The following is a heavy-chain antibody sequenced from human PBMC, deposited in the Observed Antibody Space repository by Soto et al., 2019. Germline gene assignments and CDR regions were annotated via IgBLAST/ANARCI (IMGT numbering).Heavy chain of an antibody. V-gene: IGHV4-39*01. CDR2: VYYDGST. CDR1: GVSLDSGHYY. J-gene: IGHJ4*02. Sequence: QLHLQESGPGLVYPLETLSLTCSVSGVSLDSGHYYWVWIRQPPGKGLTWIASVYYDGSTYYNPSLKSRVTISIHKPKNQFSLTLKSVTAADTAIYYCGKVLIGATRHTGVDSWGQGTLVTVSS. D-gene: IGHD2-15*01. CDR3: GKVLIGATRHTGVDS.